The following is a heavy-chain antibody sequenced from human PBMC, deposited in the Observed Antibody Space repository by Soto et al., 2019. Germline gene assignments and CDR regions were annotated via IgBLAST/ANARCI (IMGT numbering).Heavy chain of an antibody. V-gene: IGHV1-69*01. J-gene: IGHJ6*02. D-gene: IGHD2-2*01. CDR2: IIPISGTA. Sequence: QVQLVQSGAEVKKPGSSVKVSCKASGGTFSSYAISWVRQAPGQGLEWMGGIIPISGTANYAQKFQGRVTIIADGSTSTAYMELSSLRSEDTAVYYCARSQGSSTSLEIYYYYYYGMDVWGQGTTVPVSS. CDR1: GGTFSSYA. CDR3: ARSQGSSTSLEIYYYYYYGMDV.